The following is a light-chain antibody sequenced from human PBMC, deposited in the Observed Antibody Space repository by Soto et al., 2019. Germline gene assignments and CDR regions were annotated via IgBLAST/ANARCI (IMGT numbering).Light chain of an antibody. J-gene: IGKJ1*01. V-gene: IGKV1-39*01. CDR1: QTIRKS. Sequence: DIQMTQSPSSLSASVGDTISITCRSFQTIRKSLNWYQQKPGKAPNLLIYTASSLQSGVPSRFSGSGSGTDFTLIISSLQPEDFATYYCQQSYSTPWTFGQGTKVDIK. CDR2: TAS. CDR3: QQSYSTPWT.